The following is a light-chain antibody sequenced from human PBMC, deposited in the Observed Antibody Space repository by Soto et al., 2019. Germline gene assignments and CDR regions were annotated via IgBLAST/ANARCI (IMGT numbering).Light chain of an antibody. CDR3: QQYNNLWT. J-gene: IGKJ1*01. CDR1: QSISDW. CDR2: KAS. Sequence: DIQRTQSPSTLSASVGDRVTITCRASQSISDWLAWYQQKPGKAPKLLIYKASSLESGVPSRFSGSGSGTEFTLTISSLQPDDFATYYCQQYNNLWTFGQGTKVDIK. V-gene: IGKV1-5*03.